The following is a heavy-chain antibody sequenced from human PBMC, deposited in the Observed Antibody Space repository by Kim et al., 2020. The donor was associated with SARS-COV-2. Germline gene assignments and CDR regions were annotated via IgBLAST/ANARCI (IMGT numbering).Heavy chain of an antibody. CDR1: GFTFSSYA. Sequence: GSLRLSCAASGFTFSSYAMHWVRQAPGKGLEWVAVISYDGSNKYYADSVKGRFTISRDNSKNTLYLQMNSLRAEDTAVYYCARDKCSSTSCSDYYYYGMDVWGQGTTVTVSS. J-gene: IGHJ6*02. V-gene: IGHV3-30-3*01. D-gene: IGHD2-2*01. CDR2: ISYDGSNK. CDR3: ARDKCSSTSCSDYYYYGMDV.